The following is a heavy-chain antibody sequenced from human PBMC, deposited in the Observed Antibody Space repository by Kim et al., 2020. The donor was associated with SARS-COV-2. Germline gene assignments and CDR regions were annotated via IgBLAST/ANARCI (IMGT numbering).Heavy chain of an antibody. V-gene: IGHV3-23*01. CDR2: ISGSGGST. CDR3: ATHLPHSSGWYVGPKDFDY. J-gene: IGHJ4*02. D-gene: IGHD6-19*01. CDR1: GFTFSSYA. Sequence: GGSLRLSCAASGFTFSSYAMSWVRQAPGKGLEWVSAISGSGGSTYYADSVKGRFTISRDNSKNTLYLQMNSLRAEDTAVYYCATHLPHSSGWYVGPKDFDYWGQGTLVTVSS.